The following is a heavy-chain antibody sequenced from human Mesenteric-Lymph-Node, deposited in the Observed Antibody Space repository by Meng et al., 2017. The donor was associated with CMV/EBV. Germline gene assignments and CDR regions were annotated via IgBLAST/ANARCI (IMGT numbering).Heavy chain of an antibody. Sequence: SETLSLTCAVYGGSFSGYYWSWIRQPPGKGLEWIGEINHSGSTNYNPSLKSRVTISVDTSKNQFSLKLSSVTAADTAVYYCARLKEDYGMDVWGQGTTVTVSS. V-gene: IGHV4-34*01. CDR2: INHSGST. J-gene: IGHJ6*02. CDR1: GGSFSGYY. CDR3: ARLKEDYGMDV.